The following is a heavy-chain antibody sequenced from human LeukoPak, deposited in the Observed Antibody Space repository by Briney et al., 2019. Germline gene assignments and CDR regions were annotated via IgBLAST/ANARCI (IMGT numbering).Heavy chain of an antibody. CDR3: AKIGVATIGYYYYYMDV. D-gene: IGHD5-12*01. CDR1: VFTFRTYG. CDR2: IRYDGNRN. Sequence: GGSLRPSCVASVFTFRTYGMHWVRQAPGKGLEWVAFIRYDGNRNYYADSVKGRFTISRDNSKNTLFLQMNDLRAEDTAVYYCAKIGVATIGYYYYYMDVWGKGTTVSVSS. J-gene: IGHJ6*03. V-gene: IGHV3-30*02.